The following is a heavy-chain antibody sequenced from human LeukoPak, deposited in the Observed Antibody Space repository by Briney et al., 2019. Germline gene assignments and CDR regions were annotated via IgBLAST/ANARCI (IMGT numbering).Heavy chain of an antibody. CDR2: ISSSGSTI. CDR1: GFTFSSYE. V-gene: IGHV3-48*03. CDR3: ARDRAYYDFWSGYYTGRYYFDY. J-gene: IGHJ4*02. Sequence: GGSLRLSCAASGFTFSSYEMNWVRQAPGKGLEWVSYISSSGSTIYYADSVKGRFTISRDNAKNSLHLQMNSLRAEDAAVYYCARDRAYYDFWSGYYTGRYYFDYWGQGTLVTVSS. D-gene: IGHD3-3*01.